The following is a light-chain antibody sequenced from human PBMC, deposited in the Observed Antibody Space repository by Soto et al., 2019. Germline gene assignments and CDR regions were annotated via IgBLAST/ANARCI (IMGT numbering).Light chain of an antibody. J-gene: IGKJ5*01. CDR3: QQFNSYPIP. Sequence: DIVLTQSPGTLSLTPRARATLSYMASQSVSYYLAWYQQKPGQAPRLLIYDASSRATGVPDRFSGSGSGTDFTLTIGGLQPDDFATYYCQQFNSYPIPFGQGTRVEMK. V-gene: IGKV3-20*01. CDR2: DAS. CDR1: QSVSYY.